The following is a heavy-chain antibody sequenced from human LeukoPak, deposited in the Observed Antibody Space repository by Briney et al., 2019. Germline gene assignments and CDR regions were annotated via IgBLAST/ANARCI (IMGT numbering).Heavy chain of an antibody. CDR2: IYYSGST. J-gene: IGHJ4*02. Sequence: SQTLSLTCSVSGGSISSDDYYWNWIRQPPGKGLEWIGYIYYSGSTYYNPSLKSRLFISVETSKNQFSLKLSSVTAADTAVYYCARGGILLRNLFDYWGQGTLVTVSS. V-gene: IGHV4-30-4*01. CDR3: ARGGILLRNLFDY. D-gene: IGHD2-15*01. CDR1: GGSISSDDYY.